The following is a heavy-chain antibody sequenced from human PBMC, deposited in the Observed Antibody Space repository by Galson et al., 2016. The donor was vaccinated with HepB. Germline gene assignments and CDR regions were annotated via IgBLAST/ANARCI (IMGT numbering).Heavy chain of an antibody. CDR2: TYPGDSDT. V-gene: IGHV5-51*01. CDR3: ARHGGIASAGSVDYNWFGP. J-gene: IGHJ5*02. Sequence: QSGAEVKKPGESLKISCKGSEYTFTNYWIGWVRQMPGKGLEWMGITYPGDSDTRYNPSFQGQVTISADKSSSTAYLQWRSLKASDTGMYYCARHGGIASAGSVDYNWFGPWGQGTLVTVSS. D-gene: IGHD6-13*01. CDR1: EYTFTNYW.